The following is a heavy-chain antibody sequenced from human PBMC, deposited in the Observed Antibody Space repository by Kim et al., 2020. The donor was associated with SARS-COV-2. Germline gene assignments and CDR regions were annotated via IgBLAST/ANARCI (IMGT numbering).Heavy chain of an antibody. CDR1: GFTFSSYS. Sequence: GGSLRLSCAASGFTFSSYSMNWVRQAPGKGLEWVSSISSSSSYIYYADSVKGRFTISRDNAKNSLYLQMNSLRAEDTAVYYCARATRYGSSDYYYYGMDVWGQGTTVTVSS. CDR2: ISSSSSYI. V-gene: IGHV3-21*01. CDR3: ARATRYGSSDYYYYGMDV. J-gene: IGHJ6*02. D-gene: IGHD6-6*01.